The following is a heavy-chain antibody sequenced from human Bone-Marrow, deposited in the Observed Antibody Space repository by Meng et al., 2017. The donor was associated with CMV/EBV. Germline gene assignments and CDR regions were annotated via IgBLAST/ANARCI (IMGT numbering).Heavy chain of an antibody. D-gene: IGHD1-1*01. V-gene: IGHV1-69*05. CDR1: GGTFSSYA. Sequence: SVKVSCKAPGGTFSSYAISWVRQAPGQGLEWMGGIIPIFGTANYAQKFQGRVTITTDESTSTAYMELSSLRSEDTAVYYCALEEVVYYYYGMDVWGQGTTVTVSS. CDR2: IIPIFGTA. CDR3: ALEEVVYYYYGMDV. J-gene: IGHJ6*02.